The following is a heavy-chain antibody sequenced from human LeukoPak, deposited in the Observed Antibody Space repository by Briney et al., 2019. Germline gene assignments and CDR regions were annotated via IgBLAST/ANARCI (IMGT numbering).Heavy chain of an antibody. CDR3: ARGGDYYYYYYYMDV. D-gene: IGHD3-16*01. Sequence: PSETLSLTCTVSGGSISSYYWSWIRQPPGKGLEWIGYIYYSGSTNYNPSLKSRVTISVDTSKNQFSLKLSSVTAADTAVYYCARGGDYYYYYYYMDVWGKGTTVTVSS. J-gene: IGHJ6*03. CDR2: IYYSGST. CDR1: GGSISSYY. V-gene: IGHV4-59*12.